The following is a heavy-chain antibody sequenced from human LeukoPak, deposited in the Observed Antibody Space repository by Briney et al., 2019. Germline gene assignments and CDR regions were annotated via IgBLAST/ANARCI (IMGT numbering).Heavy chain of an antibody. Sequence: SETLSLTCAVAGGSVSSNHFWGWLRQPPGKGLEWIGSIFYIGSTYYNPSLKSRDTIPVETSKNHFSLEVNSVTAADTAMYYCARHEQWLLWVAYWGQGTLVTVS. CDR2: IFYIGST. CDR3: ARHEQWLLWVAY. V-gene: IGHV4-39*01. CDR1: GGSVSSNHF. J-gene: IGHJ4*02. D-gene: IGHD6-19*01.